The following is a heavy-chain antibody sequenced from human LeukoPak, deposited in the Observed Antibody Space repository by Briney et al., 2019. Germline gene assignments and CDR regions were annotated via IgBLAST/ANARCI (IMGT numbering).Heavy chain of an antibody. V-gene: IGHV3-30*02. CDR2: IRHDEANS. J-gene: IGHJ4*02. CDR3: AKEYTPSSPLGELDS. Sequence: GGSLRLSCAVSGFNLSSYAMHWVRQAPGKGLEWVAVIRHDEANSFYADSVQGRFTISRDTSKKLLYLQMNSLRVEDTAVYYCAKEYTPSSPLGELDSWGQGTLVTVSS. CDR1: GFNLSSYA. D-gene: IGHD6-6*01.